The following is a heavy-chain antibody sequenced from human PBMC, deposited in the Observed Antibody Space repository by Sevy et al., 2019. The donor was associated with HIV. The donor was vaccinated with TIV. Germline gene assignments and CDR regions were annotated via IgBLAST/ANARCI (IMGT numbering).Heavy chain of an antibody. V-gene: IGHV3-48*02. D-gene: IGHD6-19*01. CDR2: ISSSSSTI. J-gene: IGHJ6*02. Sequence: GGSLRLSCAASGFTFSSYSMNWVRQAPGKGLEWVSYISSSSSTIYYADSVKGRFTISRDNVKNSLYLQMNSLRDEDTAVYYCARVRGAYSSGWYYYYGMDVWGQGTTVTVSS. CDR3: ARVRGAYSSGWYYYYGMDV. CDR1: GFTFSSYS.